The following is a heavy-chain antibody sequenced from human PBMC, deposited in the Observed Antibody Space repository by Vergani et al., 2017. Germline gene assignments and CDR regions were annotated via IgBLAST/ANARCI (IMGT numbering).Heavy chain of an antibody. D-gene: IGHD6-13*01. Sequence: EVQLVESGGGLVQPGGSLRLSCAASGFTFSSYEMNWVRQAPGKGLEWVSYISSSGSTIYYADSVKGRFTISRDNAKNSLYLQMNSLRAEDTAVYYCARDMEAAAGGFWPWHAFDIGGQGTMVTVSS. CDR1: GFTFSSYE. CDR3: ARDMEAAAGGFWPWHAFDI. J-gene: IGHJ3*02. CDR2: ISSSGSTI. V-gene: IGHV3-48*03.